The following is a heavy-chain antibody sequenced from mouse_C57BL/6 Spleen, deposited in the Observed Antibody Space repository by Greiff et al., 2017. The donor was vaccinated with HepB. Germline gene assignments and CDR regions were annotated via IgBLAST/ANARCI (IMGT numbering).Heavy chain of an antibody. Sequence: EVKLMESGPGLVKPSQSLSLTCSVTGYSITSGYYCNWIRQFPGNKLEWMGYISYDGSNNYNPSLKNRIAITRDTSKNPFFLKLNSVNTADTATYYCAIDDYYGSSYYFDYWGQGTTLTVSS. D-gene: IGHD1-1*01. CDR3: AIDDYYGSSYYFDY. J-gene: IGHJ2*01. CDR2: ISYDGSN. CDR1: GYSITSGYY. V-gene: IGHV3-6*01.